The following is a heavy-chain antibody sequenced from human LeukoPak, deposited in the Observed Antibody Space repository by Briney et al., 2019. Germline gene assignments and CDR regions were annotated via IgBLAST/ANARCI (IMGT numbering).Heavy chain of an antibody. V-gene: IGHV1-18*01. CDR2: ISAYNGNT. J-gene: IGHJ3*02. CDR3: AREITMVRMDAFDI. Sequence: GASVKVSCKASGYTFTSYGISWVRQAPGQGLEWMGWISAYNGNTNYAQKLQGRVTMTTDTSTSTAYMELRSLGSDDTAVYYCAREITMVRMDAFDIWGQGTMVTVSS. CDR1: GYTFTSYG. D-gene: IGHD3-10*01.